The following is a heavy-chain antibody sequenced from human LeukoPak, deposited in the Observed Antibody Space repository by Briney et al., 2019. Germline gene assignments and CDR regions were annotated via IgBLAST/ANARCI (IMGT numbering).Heavy chain of an antibody. J-gene: IGHJ4*02. CDR3: ARARAPDY. Sequence: GGSLRLSCAASGFTFCSYAMHWVRQAPGKGLEWVAVISYDGSNKYYADSVKGRFTISRDNSKNTLYLQMNSLRAEDTAVYYCARARAPDYWGQGTLVTVSS. CDR2: ISYDGSNK. V-gene: IGHV3-30-3*01. CDR1: GFTFCSYA.